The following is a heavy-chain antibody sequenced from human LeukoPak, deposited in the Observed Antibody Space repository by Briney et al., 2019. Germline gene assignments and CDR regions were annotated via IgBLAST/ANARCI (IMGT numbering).Heavy chain of an antibody. Sequence: SETLSLTCAVYGGSFSGYYWSWIRQPPGKGLEWIGEINHSGSTNYNPSLKSRVTISVDTSKNQFSLKLSSVTAADTAVYYCARAMIVAGDAFDIWGQGTMVTVSS. CDR1: GGSFSGYY. D-gene: IGHD3-22*01. J-gene: IGHJ3*02. V-gene: IGHV4-34*01. CDR2: INHSGST. CDR3: ARAMIVAGDAFDI.